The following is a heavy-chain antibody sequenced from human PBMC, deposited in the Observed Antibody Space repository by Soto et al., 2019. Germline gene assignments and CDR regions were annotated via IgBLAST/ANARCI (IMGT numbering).Heavy chain of an antibody. CDR1: GFSLSTSGVG. CDR3: AHRRSTYYYDSTFDP. CDR2: IYWDDDK. V-gene: IGHV2-5*02. Sequence: QITLKESGPTLVKPTQTLTLTCTFSGFSLSTSGVGVGWIRQPPGKALEWLALIYWDDDKRYSPSLKSRLTTTKAXSXHQVVLTMTNMDPVDTATYYCAHRRSTYYYDSTFDPWGQGTLVTVSS. D-gene: IGHD3-22*01. J-gene: IGHJ5*02.